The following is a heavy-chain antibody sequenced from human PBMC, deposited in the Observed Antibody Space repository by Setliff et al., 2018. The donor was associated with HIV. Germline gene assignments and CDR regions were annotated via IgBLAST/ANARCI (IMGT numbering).Heavy chain of an antibody. J-gene: IGHJ6*02. CDR3: ARGFLNWLGFEQEYYGMDV. D-gene: IGHD3-3*01. CDR1: GGSIGSFY. CDR2: VSYSGST. V-gene: IGHV4-59*01. Sequence: SETLSLTCTVSGGSIGSFYWSWIRQPPGKTLEWIGYVSYSGSTKYKPSLKSRVTISVDTSKNHFSMKLTSVTAADTAVYYCARGFLNWLGFEQEYYGMDVWGQGTTVTVSS.